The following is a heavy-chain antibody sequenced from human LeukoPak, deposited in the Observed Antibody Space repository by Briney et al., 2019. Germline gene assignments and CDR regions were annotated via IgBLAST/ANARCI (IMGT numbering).Heavy chain of an antibody. V-gene: IGHV3-30*02. D-gene: IGHD4/OR15-4a*01. CDR3: AKDLSPMVGTKTFDY. CDR2: IRYDGSNK. CDR1: GFTFSTYC. J-gene: IGHJ4*02. Sequence: GGSLRLSCAASGFTFSTYCMHWVRQAPGKGLEWVAFIRYDGSNKYYGDSVKGRFTVSRDNSKNTLDLQMNSLRPEATAVYSCAKDLSPMVGTKTFDYWGQGTLVTVSS.